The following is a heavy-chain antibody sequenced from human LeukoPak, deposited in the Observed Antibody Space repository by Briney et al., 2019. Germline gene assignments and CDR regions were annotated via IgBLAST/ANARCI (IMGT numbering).Heavy chain of an antibody. CDR3: GKGYRSRITCPRDS. Sequence: GVSLRFTCAASGFTFSSDGMSWVRPAPGRGPEWVSGISGSDGSTFYADSVKGRFAISRDNSKNTLYLQMNRLRAEDTAVYYCGKGYRSRITCPRDSWGQGTLVTVSS. D-gene: IGHD2-2*01. J-gene: IGHJ5*02. CDR2: ISGSDGST. V-gene: IGHV3-23*01. CDR1: GFTFSSDG.